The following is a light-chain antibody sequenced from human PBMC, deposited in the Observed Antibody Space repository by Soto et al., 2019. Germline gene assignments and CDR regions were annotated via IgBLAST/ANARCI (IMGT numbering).Light chain of an antibody. CDR2: DVS. J-gene: IGLJ1*01. V-gene: IGLV2-14*03. Sequence: QSALTQPASVSGSPGRSITISCTVTSSDVGGENYVPWYQQHPGRAPKLMIYDVSNRPSGVSNRFSGSKSGNTASLTISGLQAEDEADYYCSSYSTTSTLVFGSGTKVTVL. CDR1: SSDVGGENY. CDR3: SSYSTTSTLV.